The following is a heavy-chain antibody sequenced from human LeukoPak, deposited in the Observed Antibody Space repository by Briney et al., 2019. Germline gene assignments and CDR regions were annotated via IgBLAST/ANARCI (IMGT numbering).Heavy chain of an antibody. CDR3: ARWAYSQYYGSGSFDY. D-gene: IGHD3-10*01. Sequence: SVTLSLTCAVYGGSFSGYYWSWIRQPPGKGLEWIGEINHSGSTNYNPSLKSRVTISVDTSKNQFSLKLSSVTAADTAVYYCARWAYSQYYGSGSFDYWGQGTLVTVSS. CDR1: GGSFSGYY. V-gene: IGHV4-34*01. CDR2: INHSGST. J-gene: IGHJ4*02.